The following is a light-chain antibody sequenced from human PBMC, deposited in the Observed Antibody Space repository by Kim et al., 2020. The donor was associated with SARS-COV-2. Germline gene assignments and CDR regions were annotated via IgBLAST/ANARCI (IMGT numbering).Light chain of an antibody. CDR1: SSDVGGYNY. Sequence: GQSFTISCTGTSSDVGGYNYVSLYQQHPGKAPKLMIYDVSKRPSGVSNRFSGSKSGNTASLTISGLQAEDEADYYCSSYTSSSTLVFGGGTQLTVL. CDR2: DVS. V-gene: IGLV2-14*04. CDR3: SSYTSSSTLV. J-gene: IGLJ2*01.